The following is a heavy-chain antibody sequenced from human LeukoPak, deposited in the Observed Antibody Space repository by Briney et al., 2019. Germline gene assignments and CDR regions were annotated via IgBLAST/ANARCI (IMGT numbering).Heavy chain of an antibody. CDR3: ARLQPAGSVTTPPPMDA. CDR1: GFTFSNYG. J-gene: IGHJ6*04. CDR2: INHSGST. Sequence: PGGSLRLSCAASGFTFSNYGMSWVRQAPGKGLEWIGEINHSGSTNYNPSLKSRVTISVDTSKNQFSLKLSSVTAADTAVYYCARLQPAGSVTTPPPMDAWGKGTTVTISS. D-gene: IGHD4-17*01. V-gene: IGHV4-34*01.